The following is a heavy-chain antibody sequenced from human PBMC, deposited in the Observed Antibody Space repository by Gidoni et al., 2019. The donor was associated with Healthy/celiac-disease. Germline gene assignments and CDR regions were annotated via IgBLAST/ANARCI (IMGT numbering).Heavy chain of an antibody. J-gene: IGHJ4*02. Sequence: QVQLVESGGGLVKPGGSLRLSCAASGFTFSDYYMSWIRQAPGKGLEWVSYISSSSSYTNYADSVKGRFTISRDNAKNSLYLQMNSLRAEDTAVYYCARDLAVAGTNFDYWGQGTLVTVSS. CDR2: ISSSSSYT. CDR3: ARDLAVAGTNFDY. CDR1: GFTFSDYY. V-gene: IGHV3-11*05. D-gene: IGHD6-19*01.